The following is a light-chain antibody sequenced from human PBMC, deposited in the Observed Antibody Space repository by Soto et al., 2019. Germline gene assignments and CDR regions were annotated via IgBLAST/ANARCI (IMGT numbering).Light chain of an antibody. CDR1: PSVANF. CDR2: GAF. J-gene: IGKJ5*01. Sequence: EIVLTQSPATLSLSPGERATLSCRASPSVANFVAWYQQKPGQAPRLLIYGAFNRATGIPARFSGSGSGTDFTLTISSLEPEDFAVYYCQQRSNWPSITFGQGTRLEI. CDR3: QQRSNWPSIT. V-gene: IGKV3-11*01.